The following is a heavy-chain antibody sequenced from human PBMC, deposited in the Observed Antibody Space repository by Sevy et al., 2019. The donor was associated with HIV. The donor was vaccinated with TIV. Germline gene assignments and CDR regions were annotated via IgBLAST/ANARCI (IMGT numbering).Heavy chain of an antibody. CDR2: IYPGDSET. V-gene: IGHV5-51*01. D-gene: IGHD3-22*01. J-gene: IGHJ4*02. CDR1: GYRFTSYW. Sequence: LKISCKASGYRFTSYWIAWVRQMPGKGLEWMGIIYPGDSETRYSPSFQGQVTISADKSISTAYLQWSSLRASDTAMFFCARRGYDTSGYPQYYFDYWGQGTLVTVSS. CDR3: ARRGYDTSGYPQYYFDY.